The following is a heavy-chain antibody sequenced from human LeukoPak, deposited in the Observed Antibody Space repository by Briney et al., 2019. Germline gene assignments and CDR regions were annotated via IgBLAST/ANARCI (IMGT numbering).Heavy chain of an antibody. J-gene: IGHJ6*03. V-gene: IGHV3-11*01. CDR2: ISSSGSTI. Sequence: GGSLRLSCAAPGFTFSDYYMSWIRQAPGKGLEWVSYISSSGSTIYYADSVKGRFTISRDNTKNSLYLQMNSLRAEDTALYYCARQAAAGTNYYYYMDVWGKGTTVTVSS. CDR1: GFTFSDYY. CDR3: ARQAAAGTNYYYYMDV. D-gene: IGHD6-13*01.